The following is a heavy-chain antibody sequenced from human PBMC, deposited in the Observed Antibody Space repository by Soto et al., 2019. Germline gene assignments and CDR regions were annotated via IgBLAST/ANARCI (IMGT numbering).Heavy chain of an antibody. CDR2: INHSGST. CDR1: GGSFSGYY. CDR3: ARGSITIFGVVIPPPYYYGMDV. D-gene: IGHD3-3*01. V-gene: IGHV4-34*01. Sequence: PSETLSLTCAVYGGSFSGYYWSWIRQPPGKGLEWIGEINHSGSTNYNPSLKSRVTISVDTSKNQFSLKLSSVTAADTAVYYCARGSITIFGVVIPPPYYYGMDVWGQGTTVTVSS. J-gene: IGHJ6*02.